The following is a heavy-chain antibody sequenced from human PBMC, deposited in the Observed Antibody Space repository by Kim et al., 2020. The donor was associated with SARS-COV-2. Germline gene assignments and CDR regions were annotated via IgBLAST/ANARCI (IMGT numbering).Heavy chain of an antibody. Sequence: SETLSLTCTVSGGSISSSSYYWGWIRQPPGKGLEWIGSIYYSGSTYYNPSLKSRVTISVDTSKNQFSLKLSSVTAADTAVYYCARYLRGTMIVVVITPLNYFDYWGQGTLVTVSS. V-gene: IGHV4-39*01. D-gene: IGHD3-22*01. CDR1: GGSISSSSYY. J-gene: IGHJ4*02. CDR2: IYYSGST. CDR3: ARYLRGTMIVVVITPLNYFDY.